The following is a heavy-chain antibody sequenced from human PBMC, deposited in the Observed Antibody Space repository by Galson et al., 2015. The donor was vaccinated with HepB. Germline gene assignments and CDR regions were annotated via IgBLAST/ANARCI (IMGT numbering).Heavy chain of an antibody. V-gene: IGHV4-39*01. CDR3: ASSTVTTVLDDAFDI. CDR2: IYYSGST. D-gene: IGHD4-17*01. J-gene: IGHJ3*02. CDR1: GGSISSSSYY. Sequence: ETLSLTCTVSGGSISSSSYYWGWIRQPPGKGLEWIGSIYYSGSTYYNPSLKSRVTISVDTSKNQFSLKLSSVTAADTAVYYCASSTVTTVLDDAFDIWGQGTMVTVSS.